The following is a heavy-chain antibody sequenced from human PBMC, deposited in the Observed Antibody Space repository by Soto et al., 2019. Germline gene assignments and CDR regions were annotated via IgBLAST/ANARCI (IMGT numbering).Heavy chain of an antibody. CDR3: AGRVATITTPYYYYYGMDV. J-gene: IGHJ6*02. D-gene: IGHD5-12*01. Sequence: QVQLVQSGAEVKKPGSSVKVSCKASGGTFSSYAISWVRQAPGQGLEWMGGIIPIFGTANYAQKFQGRVTLTADEXXSXAXXELSSLRSEDTAVYYCAGRVATITTPYYYYYGMDVWGQGTTVTVSS. CDR1: GGTFSSYA. V-gene: IGHV1-69*12. CDR2: IIPIFGTA.